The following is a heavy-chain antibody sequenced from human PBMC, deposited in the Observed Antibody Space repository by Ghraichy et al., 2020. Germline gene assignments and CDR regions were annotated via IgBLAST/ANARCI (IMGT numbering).Heavy chain of an antibody. CDR3: ARAAQYCSGGNCYRLFDY. CDR2: IYYSGTT. V-gene: IGHV4-59*01. Sequence: SETLSLTCTVSGGSISGYYWNWIRQPPGKGLEWIGYIYYSGTTNYNPSLKSRVTISLDTSKNQFSLRLSSVTAADTAVYYCARAAQYCSGGNCYRLFDYWGQGPLVTVSS. D-gene: IGHD2-15*01. J-gene: IGHJ4*02. CDR1: GGSISGYY.